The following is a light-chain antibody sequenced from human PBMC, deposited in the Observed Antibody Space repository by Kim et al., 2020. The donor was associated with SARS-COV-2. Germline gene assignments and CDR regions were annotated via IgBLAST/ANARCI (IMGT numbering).Light chain of an antibody. Sequence: GQKVPISCSGSSSNIGNNYVSWYQQLPGTAPKLLIYDNNKRPSGIPDRFSGSKSGTSATLGITGLQTGDEADYYCGTWDSSLSPWVFGGGTKVTVL. V-gene: IGLV1-51*01. J-gene: IGLJ3*02. CDR1: SSNIGNNY. CDR3: GTWDSSLSPWV. CDR2: DNN.